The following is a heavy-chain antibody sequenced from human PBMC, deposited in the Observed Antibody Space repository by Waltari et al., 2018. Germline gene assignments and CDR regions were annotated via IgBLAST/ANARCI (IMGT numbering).Heavy chain of an antibody. V-gene: IGHV4-34*01. CDR3: ARVPPANNWFDP. D-gene: IGHD2-15*01. CDR2: IKPSGST. Sequence: VELQQGGAGLLEPSETLCPACGGSGGCFSGCCWSWIRGPPGKGLGWIGAIKPSGSTNYNPSLKSRVTMSVDTSKNQFSLKLSSVTAADTAVYYCARVPPANNWFDPWGQGTLVTVSS. J-gene: IGHJ5*02. CDR1: GGCFSGCC.